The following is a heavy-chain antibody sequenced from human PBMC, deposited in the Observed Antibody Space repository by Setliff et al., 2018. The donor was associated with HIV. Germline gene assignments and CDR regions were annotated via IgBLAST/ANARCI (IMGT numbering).Heavy chain of an antibody. J-gene: IGHJ3*01. CDR3: ARRPVSDTFDV. CDR1: GYNFISYY. CDR2: IYPGDSDN. Sequence: GESLKISCKASGYNFISYYIGWVRQMPGKGLEWMGIIYPGDSDNKYGPSFEGQVTISADWSITTAFLQWNSLKASDTAMYYCARRPVSDTFDVWGQGTMVTVSS. V-gene: IGHV5-51*01.